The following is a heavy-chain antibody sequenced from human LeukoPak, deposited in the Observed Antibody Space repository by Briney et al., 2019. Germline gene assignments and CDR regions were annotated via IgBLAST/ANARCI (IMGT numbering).Heavy chain of an antibody. V-gene: IGHV1-2*02. CDR3: ARGIGGYSYGYYMDV. D-gene: IGHD5-18*01. CDR1: GYTFTGYY. J-gene: IGHJ6*03. Sequence: ASVKVSCKASGYTFTGYYMHWVRQAPGQGLEWMGWINPNSGGTNYAQKFQGRVTMTRDTSISTAYMELSRLRSDDTAVYYCARGIGGYSYGYYMDVWGKGTTVTISS. CDR2: INPNSGGT.